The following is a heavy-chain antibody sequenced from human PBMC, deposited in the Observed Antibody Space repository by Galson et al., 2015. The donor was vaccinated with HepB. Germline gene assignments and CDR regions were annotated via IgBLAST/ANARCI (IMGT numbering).Heavy chain of an antibody. CDR3: ARDERGRKYVAGTTGSPAW. CDR2: VTGNGDST. CDR1: GFAFSSYA. D-gene: IGHD1-26*01. J-gene: IGHJ4*02. V-gene: IGHV3-23*01. Sequence: SLRLSCAASGFAFSSYAMTWFRQAPGKGLEWVSTVTGNGDSTFYSDSVKGRFTVSRDNSKNALYLHMTSLRAEGTATYYCARDERGRKYVAGTTGSPAWWGQGTLVTVSS.